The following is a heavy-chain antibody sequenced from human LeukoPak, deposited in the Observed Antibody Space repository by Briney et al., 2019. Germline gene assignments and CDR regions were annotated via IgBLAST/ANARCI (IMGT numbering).Heavy chain of an antibody. CDR3: ARGDGLYSGTLGGFDY. CDR1: GGSFSGYY. V-gene: IGHV4-34*01. Sequence: PSETLSLTCAVYGGSFSGYYWSWIRQPPGKGLEWIGEINHSGSTNYNPSLKSRVTISVDTSKNQFSLKLSSVTAADTAVYYCARGDGLYSGTLGGFDYWGQGALVTVSS. J-gene: IGHJ4*02. D-gene: IGHD1-26*01. CDR2: INHSGST.